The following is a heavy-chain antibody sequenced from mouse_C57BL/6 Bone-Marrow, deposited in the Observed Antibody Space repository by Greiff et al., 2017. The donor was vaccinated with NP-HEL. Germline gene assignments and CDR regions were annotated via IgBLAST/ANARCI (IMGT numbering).Heavy chain of an antibody. CDR2: FYPGSGSI. D-gene: IGHD2-1*01. Sequence: VQLQQSGAELVKPGASVKLSCKASGYTFTEYSIHWVKQRPGQGLEWIGWFYPGSGSIKYNEKFKDKATLTADKSSSTAYMELSRLTSEDAAVYFCARHEEYGNYETAYAMDYWGQGTSVTVSS. J-gene: IGHJ4*01. CDR3: ARHEEYGNYETAYAMDY. V-gene: IGHV1-62-2*01. CDR1: GYTFTEYS.